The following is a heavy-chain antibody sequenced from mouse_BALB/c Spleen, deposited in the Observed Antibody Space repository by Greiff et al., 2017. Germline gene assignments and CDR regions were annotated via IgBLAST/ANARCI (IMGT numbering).Heavy chain of an antibody. J-gene: IGHJ4*01. CDR2: IWAGGST. D-gene: IGHD1-1*01. CDR3: ARAHGSSYSYAMDY. CDR1: GFSLTSYG. V-gene: IGHV2-9*02. Sequence: VKLMESGPGLVAPSQSLSITCTVSGFSLTSYGVHWVRQPPGKGLEWLGVIWAGGSTNYNSALMSRLSISKDNSKSQVFLKMNSLQTDDTAMYYCARAHGSSYSYAMDYWGQGTSVTVSS.